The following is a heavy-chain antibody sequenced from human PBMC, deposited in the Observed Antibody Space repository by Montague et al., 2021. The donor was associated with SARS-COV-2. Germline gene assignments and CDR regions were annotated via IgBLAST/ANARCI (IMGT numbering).Heavy chain of an antibody. D-gene: IGHD1-1*01. Sequence: SLRLSCAASGFTFSFYAMSWVRQAPGKGLQWVSVIYSGGSGTYYADSVKGRFTISRDNSKNTLYLQMNSLRAEDTAVYYCAKRLDDYFDYWGPGTLVTVSS. V-gene: IGHV3-23*03. CDR2: IYSGGSGT. CDR3: AKRLDDYFDY. CDR1: GFTFSFYA. J-gene: IGHJ4*02.